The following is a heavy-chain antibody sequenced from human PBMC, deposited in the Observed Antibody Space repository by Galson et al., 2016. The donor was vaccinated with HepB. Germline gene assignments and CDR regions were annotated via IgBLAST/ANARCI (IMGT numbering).Heavy chain of an antibody. CDR3: ARGRGYTSGWNRFAQFFFDF. J-gene: IGHJ4*02. CDR1: GGSISSGGYY. V-gene: IGHV4-31*03. CDR2: MHFSAT. D-gene: IGHD6-19*01. Sequence: TLSLTCSVSGGSISSGGYYWIWIRQHPGQGLEWIAYMHFSATYYNPSFERRVTISRDTSTNQFSLKLTSVTAADTAVYYCARGRGYTSGWNRFAQFFFDFWGQGTLITVSS.